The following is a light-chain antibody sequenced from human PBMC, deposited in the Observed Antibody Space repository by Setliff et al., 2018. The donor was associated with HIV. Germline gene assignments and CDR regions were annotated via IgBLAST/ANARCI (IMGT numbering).Light chain of an antibody. Sequence: QSALARPASVSGSPGQSITISCTGTSNDVGRYDLVSWYQQHPARAPKLIIYQATRRPSGVSNRFSGSKSGNVASLTISGLQAEDEADYYCCSNTGSNTFVFGTGTKGTVL. CDR2: QAT. CDR3: CSNTGSNTFV. V-gene: IGLV2-23*01. J-gene: IGLJ1*01. CDR1: SNDVGRYDL.